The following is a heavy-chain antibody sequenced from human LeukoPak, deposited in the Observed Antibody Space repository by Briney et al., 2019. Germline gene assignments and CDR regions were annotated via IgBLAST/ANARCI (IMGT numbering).Heavy chain of an antibody. CDR1: GGSISSYY. J-gene: IGHJ3*02. V-gene: IGHV4-59*01. Sequence: KSSETLSLTCTVSGGSISSYYWSWIRPPPGKGLEWIGYIYYSGSTNYNPSLKSRVTISVDTSKNQFSLKLSPVTAADTAVYYCASSRNDILTGYNPYAFDIWGQGTMVTVSS. CDR2: IYYSGST. CDR3: ASSRNDILTGYNPYAFDI. D-gene: IGHD3-9*01.